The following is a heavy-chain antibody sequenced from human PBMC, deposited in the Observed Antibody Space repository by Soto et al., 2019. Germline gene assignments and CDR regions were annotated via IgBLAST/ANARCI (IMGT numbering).Heavy chain of an antibody. CDR1: GFAFSSYG. CDR2: ISHDGSIY. V-gene: IGHV3-30*18. CDR3: AKEVGASDTAVLGFFYYGVDV. D-gene: IGHD5-18*01. J-gene: IGHJ6*02. Sequence: GGSLRLSCAAAGFAFSSYGIHWVRQAPGKGLEWVAVISHDGSIYSYADSVAGRLDISRDNSKSMVYVDMISLRPDDTAVYYCAKEVGASDTAVLGFFYYGVDVWGQGTTVTVSS.